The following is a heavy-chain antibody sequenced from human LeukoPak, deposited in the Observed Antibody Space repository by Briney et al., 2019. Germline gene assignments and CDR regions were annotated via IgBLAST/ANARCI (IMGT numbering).Heavy chain of an antibody. J-gene: IGHJ5*02. CDR2: IYYSGST. Sequence: SETLSLTCTVSGGSISSYYWSWIRQPPGKGLEWIGYIYYSGSTNYNPSLKSRVTISVDTSKNQFSLKLSSVTAADTAVYYCARVHTTELYNWFDPWGQGTLVTVSS. V-gene: IGHV4-59*08. CDR3: ARVHTTELYNWFDP. D-gene: IGHD1-14*01. CDR1: GGSISSYY.